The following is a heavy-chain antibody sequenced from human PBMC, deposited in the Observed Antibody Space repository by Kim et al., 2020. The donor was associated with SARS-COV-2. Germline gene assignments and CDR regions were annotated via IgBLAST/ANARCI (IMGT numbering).Heavy chain of an antibody. J-gene: IGHJ4*02. CDR2: IWYDGSNK. CDR1: GFTFSSYG. D-gene: IGHD1-26*01. CDR3: AKDREKWEGAYYFDY. Sequence: GGSLRLSCAASGFTFSSYGMHWVRQAPGKGLEWVAVIWYDGSNKYYADSVKGRFTIFRDNSKNTLYLQMNSLRAEDTAVYYCAKDREKWEGAYYFDYWGQGTLVTVSS. V-gene: IGHV3-33*06.